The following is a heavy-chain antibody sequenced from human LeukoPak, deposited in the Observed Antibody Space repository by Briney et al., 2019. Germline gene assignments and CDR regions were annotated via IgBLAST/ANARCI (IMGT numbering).Heavy chain of an antibody. CDR3: ARDKAYNRFDH. J-gene: IGHJ5*02. Sequence: PGGSLRLSCAASGFTFSIYAMTWVRQAPGKGLEWVANINEDGSVKNYVVSVKGRFTISRDNAKNSLFLQMNSLRVEDTAVYYCARDKAYNRFDHWGQGTLVTVSS. CDR2: INEDGSVK. V-gene: IGHV3-7*04. CDR1: GFTFSIYA. D-gene: IGHD1-1*01.